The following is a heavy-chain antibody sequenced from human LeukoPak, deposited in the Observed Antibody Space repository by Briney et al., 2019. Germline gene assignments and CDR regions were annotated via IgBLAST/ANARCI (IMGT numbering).Heavy chain of an antibody. V-gene: IGHV4-34*01. Sequence: SETLSLTCTVSGGSISSYYWSWIRQPPGKGLEWIGETNHSGSTNYNPSLKSRVTISVDTSKNQFSLKLSSVTAADTAVYYCARVNIVVVTAIGRGRYFDYWGQGTLVTVSS. CDR1: GGSISSYY. CDR2: TNHSGST. D-gene: IGHD2-21*02. J-gene: IGHJ4*02. CDR3: ARVNIVVVTAIGRGRYFDY.